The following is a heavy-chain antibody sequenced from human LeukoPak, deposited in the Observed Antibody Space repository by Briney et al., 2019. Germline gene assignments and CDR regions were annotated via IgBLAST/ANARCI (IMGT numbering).Heavy chain of an antibody. CDR3: VRAGVAGGLDY. D-gene: IGHD6-19*01. Sequence: GGPLRLSCAASGFTFSTYWMHWVRQTPGKGLVWVSHINSDVSTITYADSVKGRFTISRDNAKNTLYLEMNSLRAEDTAVYYCVRAGVAGGLDYWGQGTLVTVSS. CDR2: INSDVSTI. V-gene: IGHV3-74*01. J-gene: IGHJ4*02. CDR1: GFTFSTYW.